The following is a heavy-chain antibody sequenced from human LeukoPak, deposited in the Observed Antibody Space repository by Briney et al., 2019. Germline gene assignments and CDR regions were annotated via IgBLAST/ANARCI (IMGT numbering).Heavy chain of an antibody. D-gene: IGHD6-19*01. CDR3: ARGIYSSGWPYYFDY. V-gene: IGHV4-4*02. Sequence: SGTLSLTCAVSGGSLSSSNWWSWVRQPPGKGLEWIGEIYHSGITNYNPSLKSRVTISVDKSKNQFSLKLSSVTAADTAVYYCARGIYSSGWPYYFDYWGQGTLVTVSS. J-gene: IGHJ4*02. CDR1: GGSLSSSNW. CDR2: IYHSGIT.